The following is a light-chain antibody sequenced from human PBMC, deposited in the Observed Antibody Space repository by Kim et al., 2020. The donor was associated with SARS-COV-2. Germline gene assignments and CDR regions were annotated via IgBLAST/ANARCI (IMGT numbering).Light chain of an antibody. CDR2: AAS. V-gene: IGKV1-12*01. Sequence: DIQMTQSPSSVSASVGDRIIITCRPSQIIGRWLAWYQQRPGRAPSVLIYAASSLQTGVPSRFSGDASGTDFTLTISSLQPEDLGTYYCQQTHSFPATFGQGTKVEIK. J-gene: IGKJ1*01. CDR1: QIIGRW. CDR3: QQTHSFPAT.